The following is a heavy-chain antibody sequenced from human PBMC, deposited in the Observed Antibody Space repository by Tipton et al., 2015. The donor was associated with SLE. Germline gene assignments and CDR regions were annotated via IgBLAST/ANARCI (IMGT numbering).Heavy chain of an antibody. V-gene: IGHV1-18*01. CDR1: GYTFTSYG. CDR3: AREVYYGSNYFYSGMDV. J-gene: IGHJ6*02. CDR2: ISPYNGNT. Sequence: QSGPEVKKPGASLKDSCKASGYTFTSYGISWVRQAPGQGLEWMGWISPYNGNTHYAQNLQGRVTMTTYTSTSTAYMELRSLRADDTAVYYCAREVYYGSNYFYSGMDVWGQATMLTISS. D-gene: IGHD3-3*01.